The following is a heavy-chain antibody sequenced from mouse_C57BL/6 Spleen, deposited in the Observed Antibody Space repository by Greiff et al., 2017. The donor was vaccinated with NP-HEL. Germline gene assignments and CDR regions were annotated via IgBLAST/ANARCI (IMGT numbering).Heavy chain of an antibody. D-gene: IGHD1-1*01. J-gene: IGHJ3*01. CDR1: GYSITSGYY. V-gene: IGHV3-6*01. Sequence: EVQLQQSGPGLVKPSQSLSLTCSVTGYSITSGYYWNWIRQFPGNKLEWMGYIRYDGSNNYNPSLKNRISITRDTSKNQFFLKLNSVTTEDTATYYGAIYYGSSPAWFAYWGQGTLVTVSA. CDR2: IRYDGSN. CDR3: AIYYGSSPAWFAY.